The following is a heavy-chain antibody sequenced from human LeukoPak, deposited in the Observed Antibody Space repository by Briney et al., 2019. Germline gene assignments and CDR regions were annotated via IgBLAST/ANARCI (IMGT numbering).Heavy chain of an antibody. CDR3: ARPLTGEDAFDI. CDR2: INWNGGST. V-gene: IGHV3-20*01. J-gene: IGHJ3*02. CDR1: GFTFDDYG. Sequence: AGGSLRLSCAASGFTFDDYGMSWVRQAPGKGLEWVSGINWNGGSTGYADSVKGRFTISRDNAKNSLYLQMNSLRAEDTALYHCARPLTGEDAFDIWVQVTMVTVYS. D-gene: IGHD7-27*01.